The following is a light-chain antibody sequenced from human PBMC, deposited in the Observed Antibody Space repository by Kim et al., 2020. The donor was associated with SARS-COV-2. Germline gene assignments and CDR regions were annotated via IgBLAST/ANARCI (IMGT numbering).Light chain of an antibody. CDR1: QSVSANY. CDR2: GPS. J-gene: IGKJ2*03. Sequence: EIVLTQSPGTLSLSPGETATLSRRASQSVSANYLAWFQKKPGQAPRLLIYGPSDRATGVPDRFRGSGSGTDFTLTISRLEPEDFAMYYCQQYGGSPSAYSFGQGTKLEI. V-gene: IGKV3-20*01. CDR3: QQYGGSPSAYS.